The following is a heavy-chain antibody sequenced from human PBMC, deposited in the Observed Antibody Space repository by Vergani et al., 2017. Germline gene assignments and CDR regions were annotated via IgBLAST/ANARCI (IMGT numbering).Heavy chain of an antibody. CDR1: GFTFSSYG. CDR2: ISYDGSNK. CDR3: AKEGVTMVRGPNYFDY. J-gene: IGHJ4*02. D-gene: IGHD3-10*01. V-gene: IGHV3-30*18. Sequence: VQLVESGGGLVKPGGSLRLSCAASGFTFSSYGMHWVRQAPGKGLEWVAVISYDGSNKYYADSVKGRFTISRDNSKNTLYLQMNSLRAEDTAVYYCAKEGVTMVRGPNYFDYWGQGTLVTVSS.